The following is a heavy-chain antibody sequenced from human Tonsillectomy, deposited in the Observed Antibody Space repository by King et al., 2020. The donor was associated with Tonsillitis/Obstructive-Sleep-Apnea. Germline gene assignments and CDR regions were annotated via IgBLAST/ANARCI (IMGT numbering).Heavy chain of an antibody. D-gene: IGHD2-2*01. CDR3: AKDIAERYCSSTSCHYMDV. Sequence: QLVQSGGGLVQPGRSLRLSCAASGFTFDDYAMHWVRQAPGKGLEWVSGLSWNSGSIGYADSVKGRFTISRDNAKNSLYLQMNSLRAEDTALCYCAKDIAERYCSSTSCHYMDVWGKGTTVTVSS. CDR1: GFTFDDYA. CDR2: LSWNSGSI. J-gene: IGHJ6*03. V-gene: IGHV3-9*01.